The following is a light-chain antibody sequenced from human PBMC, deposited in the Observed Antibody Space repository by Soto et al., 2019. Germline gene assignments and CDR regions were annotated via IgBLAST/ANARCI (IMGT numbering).Light chain of an antibody. CDR3: QQDGSLRAT. CDR1: QDINTF. J-gene: IGKJ2*01. Sequence: DIQMTQSPSSLSASVGDRVTITCQASQDINTFLNWYQQKQGKAPEVLIYDATNLERGVPSRFSGSGSGTDFTLVISSLQPEDKAIYYCQQDGSLRATFGQGTKLEIK. CDR2: DAT. V-gene: IGKV1-33*01.